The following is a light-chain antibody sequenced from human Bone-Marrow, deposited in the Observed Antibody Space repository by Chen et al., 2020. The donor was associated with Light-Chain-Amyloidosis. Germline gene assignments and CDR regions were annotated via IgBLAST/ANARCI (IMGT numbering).Light chain of an antibody. CDR2: DDS. CDR3: QVWDRSSDRPV. Sequence: SSVLTQPSPVSVAPGQTATIACGGNNIGSTSVHWYQQTPGHAPLLVAYDDSDRPSGIPERLSGSNSGNTATLTISRVEAGDEADYYCQVWDRSSDRPVFGGGTKLTVL. V-gene: IGLV3-21*02. CDR1: NIGSTS. J-gene: IGLJ3*02.